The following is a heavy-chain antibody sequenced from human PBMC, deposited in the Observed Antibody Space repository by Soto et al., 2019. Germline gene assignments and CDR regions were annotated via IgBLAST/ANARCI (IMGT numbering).Heavy chain of an antibody. J-gene: IGHJ4*02. CDR2: ISSSSSTI. V-gene: IGHV3-48*02. CDR1: GFTFSSYG. Sequence: LRLSCTASGFTFSSYGMNWVRQAPGKGLEWVSSISSSSSTIYYADSVRGRFTISRDNAKNSLYLQMNSLRDEDTAVYYCAREISVAGGNFAYWGQGTLVTVSS. D-gene: IGHD6-19*01. CDR3: AREISVAGGNFAY.